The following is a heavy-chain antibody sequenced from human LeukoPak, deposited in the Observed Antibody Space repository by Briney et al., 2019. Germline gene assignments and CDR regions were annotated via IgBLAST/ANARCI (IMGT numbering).Heavy chain of an antibody. Sequence: GESLKISCKGSGYSFTSYWIGWVRQMPGKGLEWMGIIYPGDSDTRYSPSFQGQVTISADKSISTAYLQWRSLKASDTAMYYCARRQASCTNGVCYTLYGMDVWGQGTTVIVSS. V-gene: IGHV5-51*01. J-gene: IGHJ6*02. CDR2: IYPGDSDT. D-gene: IGHD2-8*01. CDR3: ARRQASCTNGVCYTLYGMDV. CDR1: GYSFTSYW.